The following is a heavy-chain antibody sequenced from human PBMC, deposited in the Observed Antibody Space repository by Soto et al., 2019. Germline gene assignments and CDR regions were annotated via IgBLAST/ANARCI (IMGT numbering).Heavy chain of an antibody. CDR3: VRDRDSDTWPSRDV. V-gene: IGHV1-18*04. J-gene: IGHJ6*02. CDR1: GYTFTVYY. CDR2: ISAKNGDT. D-gene: IGHD1-26*01. Sequence: QVQLVQSGAEVKKPGASVNVSCKASGYTFTVYYMHWVRQAPGQGLEWMGWISAKNGDTNYAQKFQGRVIMTTDTSTSTAYMELRSLRSDDTAVYYCVRDRDSDTWPSRDVWGQGTTVTVSS.